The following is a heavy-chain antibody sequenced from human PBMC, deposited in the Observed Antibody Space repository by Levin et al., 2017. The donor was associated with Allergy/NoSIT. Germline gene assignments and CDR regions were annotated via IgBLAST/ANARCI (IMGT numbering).Heavy chain of an antibody. CDR1: GFTVSTTY. V-gene: IGHV3-53*01. D-gene: IGHD6-13*01. CDR2: IYSGGST. J-gene: IGHJ4*02. CDR3: ARAPRSTSLSSIWAYYFDY. Sequence: LSLTCAASGFTVSTTYMSWVRQAPGKGLEWVSVIYSGGSTYYADSVKGRFTISTDNSKNTLYLQMNSLRAEDTAVYYCARAPRSTSLSSIWAYYFDYWGQGTLVTVSS.